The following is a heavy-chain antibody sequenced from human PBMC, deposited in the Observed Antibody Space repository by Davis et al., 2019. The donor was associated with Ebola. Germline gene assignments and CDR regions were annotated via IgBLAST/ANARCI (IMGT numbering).Heavy chain of an antibody. D-gene: IGHD2-2*01. CDR1: GYRFTNYW. CDR2: IYAGDSDA. CDR3: TGMPYYYYGMDV. V-gene: IGHV5-51*01. J-gene: IGHJ6*02. Sequence: PGGSLRLSCKGSGYRFTNYWIGWVRQMPGRGLEWMGIIYAGDSDARYSPSFEGQVTISVDRYLTTAYLQWSSLKASDTAMYYCTGMPYYYYGMDVWGQGTTVTVSS.